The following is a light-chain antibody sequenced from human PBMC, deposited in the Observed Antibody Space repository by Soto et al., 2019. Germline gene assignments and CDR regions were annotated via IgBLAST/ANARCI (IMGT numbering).Light chain of an antibody. J-gene: IGLJ1*01. CDR3: QVWDSISDHFV. Sequence: SYELTQPPSGSVAPGQTARISCGGNNIGSKSVHWFQQKPGQAPVLVVYDDNDRPSGIPERFSGSNSGNTATLTISRVEAGDEAEYYCQVWDSISDHFVFGTGTKVTVL. CDR2: DDN. CDR1: NIGSKS. V-gene: IGLV3-21*02.